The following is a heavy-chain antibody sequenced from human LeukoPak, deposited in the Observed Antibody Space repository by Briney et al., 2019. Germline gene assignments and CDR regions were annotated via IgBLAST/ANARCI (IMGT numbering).Heavy chain of an antibody. Sequence: GSLRLSCAASGFTFSDYYMSWIRQPPGKGLEWIGYIFFSGTTNYNPSLKSRVTISVDTSKNQFSLKMTSVTAADTAVYFCARVGSGGAWFDFWGQGTLVTVSS. V-gene: IGHV4-59*01. J-gene: IGHJ4*02. CDR1: GFTFSDYY. CDR3: ARVGSGGAWFDF. CDR2: IFFSGTT. D-gene: IGHD6-19*01.